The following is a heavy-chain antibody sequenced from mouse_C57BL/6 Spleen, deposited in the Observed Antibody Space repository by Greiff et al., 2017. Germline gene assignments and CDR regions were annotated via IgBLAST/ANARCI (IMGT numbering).Heavy chain of an antibody. CDR3: ARSVTAQAGNAMDD. V-gene: IGHV8-12*01. CDR2: SYWDDDK. CDR1: GFSLSTSGMG. Sequence: QVTLKESGPGILQPSQTLSLTCSSSGFSLSTSGMGVSWIRQPPGKGVEWLAHSYWDDDKCYNPFLKSGLTISKDTSRKQVFLKITSVETADTATYYCARSVTAQAGNAMDDWGQGTSVTVSS. D-gene: IGHD3-2*02. J-gene: IGHJ4*01.